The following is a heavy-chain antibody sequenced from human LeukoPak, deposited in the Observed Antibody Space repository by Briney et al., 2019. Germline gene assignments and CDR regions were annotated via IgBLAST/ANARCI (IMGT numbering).Heavy chain of an antibody. CDR2: INHSGST. V-gene: IGHV4-34*01. Sequence: PSETLSLTCAVYGGSFSGYYWSWIRQPPGKGLEWIGEINHSGSTNYNPSLKSRVTISVDTSKNQFSLKLSSVTAADTAVHYCARRTSYGDYGRGYFDLWGRGTLVTVSS. CDR1: GGSFSGYY. J-gene: IGHJ2*01. D-gene: IGHD4-17*01. CDR3: ARRTSYGDYGRGYFDL.